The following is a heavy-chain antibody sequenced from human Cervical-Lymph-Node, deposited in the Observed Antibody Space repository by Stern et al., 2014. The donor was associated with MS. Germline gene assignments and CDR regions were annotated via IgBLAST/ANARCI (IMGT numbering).Heavy chain of an antibody. J-gene: IGHJ6*02. CDR1: GYTFTSYG. D-gene: IGHD2-2*01. CDR3: ARDSSSSWPLYGMDV. CDR2: ISAYNGNT. Sequence: QVQLVQSGAEVKKPGASVTVSCKASGYTFTSYGVNWVRQAPGQGLEWMGWISAYNGNTDYAQKFQGRVTVTTDTSPTTVYMELRSLRSDDTAFYYCARDSSSSWPLYGMDVWGQGTTVTVSS. V-gene: IGHV1-18*01.